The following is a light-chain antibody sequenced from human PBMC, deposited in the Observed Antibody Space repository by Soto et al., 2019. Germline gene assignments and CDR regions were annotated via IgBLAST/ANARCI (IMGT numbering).Light chain of an antibody. J-gene: IGKJ5*01. Sequence: DIQMTQSPSSLSASVGGRVTSTCRASQSISIYLNWYQLKPGKAPNLLMYGASYLKSGVPTRFSGSGSGTDFTLTIRSLQPEDFAIYYCQQTYTTPEITFGQGTQLEIK. CDR1: QSISIY. CDR2: GAS. CDR3: QQTYTTPEIT. V-gene: IGKV1-39*01.